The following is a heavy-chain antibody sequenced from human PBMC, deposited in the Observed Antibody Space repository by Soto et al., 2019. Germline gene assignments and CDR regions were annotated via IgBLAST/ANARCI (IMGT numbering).Heavy chain of an antibody. D-gene: IGHD4-17*01. J-gene: IGHJ6*02. CDR2: ISYDGSNK. Sequence: GGSLRLSCAASGFTFSSYGMHWVRQAPGKGLEWVAVISYDGSNKYYADSVKGRFTISRDNSKNTLYLQMNSLRAEDTAVYYCAKDLKHYGDYYYYYYGMDVWGQGTTVTVSS. CDR3: AKDLKHYGDYYYYYYGMDV. CDR1: GFTFSSYG. V-gene: IGHV3-30*18.